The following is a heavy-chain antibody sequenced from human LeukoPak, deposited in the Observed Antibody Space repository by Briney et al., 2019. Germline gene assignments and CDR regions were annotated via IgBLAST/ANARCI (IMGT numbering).Heavy chain of an antibody. D-gene: IGHD6-13*01. CDR1: GGSISSSSYY. CDR2: IYYSGST. Sequence: KPSETLSLTCTVSGGSISSSSYYWGWIRQPPGKGLEWIGSIYYSGSTYYNPSLKSRVTISVDTSKNQFSLKLSSVTAADTAVYYCARGGVSPLGMDVWGQGTTVTVSS. J-gene: IGHJ6*02. V-gene: IGHV4-39*07. CDR3: ARGGVSPLGMDV.